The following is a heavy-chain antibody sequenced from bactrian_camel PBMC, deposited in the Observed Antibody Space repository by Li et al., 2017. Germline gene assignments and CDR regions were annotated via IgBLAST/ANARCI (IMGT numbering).Heavy chain of an antibody. J-gene: IGHJ4*01. Sequence: QVQLVESGGGSVQAGGSLRLTCAASGFTSSTYFMAWFRQAPGKQREGVAAIHRAGKISYADSVKGRFTISQDNAKSTLYLQLNSLKPEDTAMYYCAADETGTTPYDYCSGSTRAPVHWDQGTQVTVS. V-gene: IGHV3S53*01. CDR2: IHRAGKI. CDR1: GFTSSTYF. D-gene: IGHD3*01. CDR3: AADETGTTPYDYCSGSTRAPVH.